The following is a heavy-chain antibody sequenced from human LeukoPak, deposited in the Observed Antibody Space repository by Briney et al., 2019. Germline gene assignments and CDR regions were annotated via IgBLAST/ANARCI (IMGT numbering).Heavy chain of an antibody. D-gene: IGHD3-10*01. J-gene: IGHJ1*01. CDR1: GFTFSSYG. CDR2: ISYDGSNK. V-gene: IGHV3-30*18. CDR3: AKDLDYYYGSGSDTSEYFQH. Sequence: GRSLRLSCAASGFTFSSYGMHWVRQAPGKGLEWVAVISYDGSNKYYADSVKGRFTISRDNPKNTLYLQMNSLRAEDTAVYYCAKDLDYYYGSGSDTSEYFQHWGQGTLVTVSS.